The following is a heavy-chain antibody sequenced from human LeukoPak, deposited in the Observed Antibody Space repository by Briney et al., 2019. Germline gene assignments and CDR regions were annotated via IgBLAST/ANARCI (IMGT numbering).Heavy chain of an antibody. CDR2: ISYDGSNK. V-gene: IGHV3-30*04. CDR3: ATTLTLDY. CDR1: GFTFSSYA. D-gene: IGHD1/OR15-1a*01. J-gene: IGHJ4*02. Sequence: GGSLRLSCAASGFTFSSYAMHWVRQAPGKGLEWVAVISYDGSNKYYADSVKGRFTISRDNSKNTLYLQMNSLRAEDTAVYYCATTLTLDYWGQGTLVTVSS.